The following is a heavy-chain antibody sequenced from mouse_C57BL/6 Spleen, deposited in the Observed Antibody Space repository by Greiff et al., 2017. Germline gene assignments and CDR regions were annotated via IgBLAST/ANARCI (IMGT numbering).Heavy chain of an antibody. CDR3: ARSGSNYGFAY. Sequence: VKLQQPGAELVKPGASVKLSCKASGYTFTSYWMHWVKQRPGQGLEWIGMIHPNSGSTNYNEKFKSKATLTVDKSSSTAYMQRSSLTSEDSAVYYCARSGSNYGFAYWGQGTLVTVSA. D-gene: IGHD2-5*01. J-gene: IGHJ3*01. V-gene: IGHV1-64*01. CDR1: GYTFTSYW. CDR2: IHPNSGST.